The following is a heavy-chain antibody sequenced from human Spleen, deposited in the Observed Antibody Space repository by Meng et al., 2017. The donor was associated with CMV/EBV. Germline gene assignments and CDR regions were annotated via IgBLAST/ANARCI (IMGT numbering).Heavy chain of an antibody. J-gene: IGHJ6*02. CDR2: IYYSGST. Sequence: SETLSLTCTVSGGSISSSSYYWGWIRQPPGKGLEWIGSIYYSGSTYYNPSLKSRVTISVDTSKNQFSLKLSSVTAADTAVYYCARDRDLNGMDVWGQGTTVTVSS. V-gene: IGHV4-39*07. D-gene: IGHD5-24*01. CDR1: GGSISSSSYY. CDR3: ARDRDLNGMDV.